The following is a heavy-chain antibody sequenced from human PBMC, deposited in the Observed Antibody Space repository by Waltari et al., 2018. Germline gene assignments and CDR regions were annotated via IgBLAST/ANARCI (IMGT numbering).Heavy chain of an antibody. CDR2: INPSGGST. Sequence: QVQLVQSGAEVKKPGASVKVSCKASGYTFTSYYMHWVRQAPGQGLEWMGIINPSGGSTSYAQKFQGRVTMTRDTSTSTVYMELSSLRSEDTAVYYCARLPHVVVVVAATWGGVDYWGQGTLVTVSS. J-gene: IGHJ4*02. CDR1: GYTFTSYY. V-gene: IGHV1-46*01. CDR3: ARLPHVVVVVAATWGGVDY. D-gene: IGHD2-15*01.